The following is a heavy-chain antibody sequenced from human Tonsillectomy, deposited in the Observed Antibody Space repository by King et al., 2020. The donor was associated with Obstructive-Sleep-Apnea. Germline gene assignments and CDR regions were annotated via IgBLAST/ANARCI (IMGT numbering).Heavy chain of an antibody. V-gene: IGHV3-21*01. Sequence: VQLVESGGGLVKPGGSLRLSCAASGFTFNNYAMNWVRLVPGKVLEWVSSISSSSSFIYYADSVVGRFTISIDNAKNSLYLQMNSLRAEDTAVYYSSRPPNDDLWSGSLFYFHSWGQGTLVTVSS. D-gene: IGHD3-3*01. CDR2: ISSSSSFI. CDR3: SRPPNDDLWSGSLFYFHS. J-gene: IGHJ4*02. CDR1: GFTFNNYA.